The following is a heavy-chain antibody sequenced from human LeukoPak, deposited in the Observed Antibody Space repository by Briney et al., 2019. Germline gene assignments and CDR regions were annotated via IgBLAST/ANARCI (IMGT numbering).Heavy chain of an antibody. J-gene: IGHJ4*02. V-gene: IGHV3-21*01. CDR3: SRDYGTNYCDL. Sequence: GGSMRLSCAASGFTFSSYSMNWVRQAPGKGLGWVSSISSSSSYIYYADSVKGRFTISRDNAKNSLYLQMNSLIAEDTAVYNCSRDYGTNYCDLGGQGTLVTVSS. CDR1: GFTFSSYS. CDR2: ISSSSSYI. D-gene: IGHD3-16*01.